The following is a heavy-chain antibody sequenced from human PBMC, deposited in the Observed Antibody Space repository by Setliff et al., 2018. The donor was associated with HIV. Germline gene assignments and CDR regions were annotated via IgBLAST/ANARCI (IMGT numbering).Heavy chain of an antibody. D-gene: IGHD2-15*01. CDR3: ARFSTVVTAGAFDI. J-gene: IGHJ3*02. V-gene: IGHV4-59*08. CDR2: IYYSGST. Sequence: PSETLSLTCTVSGGSISSYYWSWIRQPPGKGLEWIGYIYYSGSTNYNPSLKSRVTTSVDTSKNQFSLKLRSVTAADTAVYYCARFSTVVTAGAFDIWGQGTMVTVSS. CDR1: GGSISSYY.